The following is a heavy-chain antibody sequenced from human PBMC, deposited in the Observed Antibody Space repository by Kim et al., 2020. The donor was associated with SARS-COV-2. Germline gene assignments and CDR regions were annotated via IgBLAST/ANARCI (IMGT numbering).Heavy chain of an antibody. V-gene: IGHV1-69*01. CDR3: ARESDSSGYSSFDY. D-gene: IGHD3-22*01. Sequence: AQKFQGRVTITADESTSTAYMGLSSLRSEDTAVYYCARESDSSGYSSFDYWGQGTLVTVSS. J-gene: IGHJ4*02.